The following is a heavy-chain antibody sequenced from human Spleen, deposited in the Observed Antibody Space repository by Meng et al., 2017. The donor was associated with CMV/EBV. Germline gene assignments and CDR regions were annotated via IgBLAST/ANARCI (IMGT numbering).Heavy chain of an antibody. J-gene: IGHJ4*02. CDR3: ARDLRIHYYDSSLGY. CDR1: GFTFSSYA. Sequence: GGSLRLSCAASGFTFSSYAMHWVRQAPGKGLEWVAVISYDGSNKYYADSVKGRFTISRDNSKNTLYLQMNSLRAEDTAVYYCARDLRIHYYDSSLGYWGQGTLVTVSS. V-gene: IGHV3-30-3*01. CDR2: ISYDGSNK. D-gene: IGHD3-22*01.